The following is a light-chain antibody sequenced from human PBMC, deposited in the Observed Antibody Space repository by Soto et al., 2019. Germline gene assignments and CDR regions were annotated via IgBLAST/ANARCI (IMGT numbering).Light chain of an antibody. CDR3: QQYNTFWT. V-gene: IGKV1-5*03. Sequence: DIQLTQSPSTLSASVGDRVIITCRASHTISTWLAWYQQKPGKAPTLLIYEASRLGTGVPSRFSGSGSGTEFSLTISSLQPDDSATYYCQQYNTFWTFGHGTKVEI. CDR1: HTISTW. J-gene: IGKJ1*01. CDR2: EAS.